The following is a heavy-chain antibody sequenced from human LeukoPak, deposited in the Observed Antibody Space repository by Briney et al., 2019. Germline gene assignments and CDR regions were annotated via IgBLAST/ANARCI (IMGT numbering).Heavy chain of an antibody. Sequence: SETLSLTCTVSGCSISSYYWSWIRQPAGQGLEWIGRIYTSGSTNYNPSLKGRVTMSVDTSKSQFSLKLSPVTAADTAMYYCARGRYGSGSYFFDYWGQGTLVTVSS. CDR2: IYTSGST. CDR1: GCSISSYY. J-gene: IGHJ4*02. V-gene: IGHV4-4*07. D-gene: IGHD3-10*01. CDR3: ARGRYGSGSYFFDY.